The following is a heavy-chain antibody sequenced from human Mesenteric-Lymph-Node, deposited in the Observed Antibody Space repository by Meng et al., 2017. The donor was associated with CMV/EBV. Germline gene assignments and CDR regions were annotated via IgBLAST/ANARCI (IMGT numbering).Heavy chain of an antibody. D-gene: IGHD3-3*01. J-gene: IGHJ6*02. Sequence: GESLKISCAASGFTFSSYAMHWVRQAPGKGLEWVAVISYDGSNKYYADSVKGRFTISRDNSKNTLYLQMNSLRAEDTAVYYCAKDLGLHTIFGVPYYYYGMDVWGQGTTVTVSS. CDR1: GFTFSSYA. CDR3: AKDLGLHTIFGVPYYYYGMDV. V-gene: IGHV3-30*04. CDR2: ISYDGSNK.